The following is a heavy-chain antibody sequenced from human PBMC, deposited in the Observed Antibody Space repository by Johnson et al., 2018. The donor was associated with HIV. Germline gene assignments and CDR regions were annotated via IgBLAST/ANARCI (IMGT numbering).Heavy chain of an antibody. CDR3: ARGLPYYYDSSSYFVRVVAGAFDI. D-gene: IGHD3-22*01. Sequence: VQLVESGGGVVRPGGSLRLSCAASGFTFDDYGMSWVRQAPGKGLEWVSTIGTAGATYYRGSVKGRFTVSREDAKNTLYLQMNSLRAEDTAVYNCARGLPYYYDSSSYFVRVVAGAFDIWGQGTLVTVSS. J-gene: IGHJ3*02. CDR2: IGTAGAT. V-gene: IGHV3-13*01. CDR1: GFTFDDYG.